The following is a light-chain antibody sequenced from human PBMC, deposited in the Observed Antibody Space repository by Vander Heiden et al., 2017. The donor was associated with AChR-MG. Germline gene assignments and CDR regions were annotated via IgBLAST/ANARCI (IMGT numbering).Light chain of an antibody. CDR3: SSFAGSGNWV. V-gene: IGLV2-8*01. Sequence: QSALTQPPSASGSPGQSVTVSCTGTSSDVGGYNYVSWYQQHPGKAPKLMIFEVNKRPSGVPDRFSGSKAGNTASLTVSGLQAEDEADYYCSSFAGSGNWVFGGGTRLNV. CDR1: SSDVGGYNY. CDR2: EVN. J-gene: IGLJ3*02.